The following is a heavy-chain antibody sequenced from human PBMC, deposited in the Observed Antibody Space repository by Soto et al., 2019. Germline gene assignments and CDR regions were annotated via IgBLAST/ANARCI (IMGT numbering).Heavy chain of an antibody. V-gene: IGHV5-51*01. CDR3: ARGLTSTYRGTFDY. J-gene: IGHJ4*02. D-gene: IGHD3-10*01. Sequence: GESLKISCKASGYSFTSYWIGWVRQMPGKGLESMGIIYPADSDTRYSPSFQGQVTISADRSISTAYLQWSSLKASDTAIYYCARGLTSTYRGTFDYWGQGTLVTVSS. CDR1: GYSFTSYW. CDR2: IYPADSDT.